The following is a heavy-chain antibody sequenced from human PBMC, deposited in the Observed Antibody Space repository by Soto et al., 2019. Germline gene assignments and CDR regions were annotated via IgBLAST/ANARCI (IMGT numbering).Heavy chain of an antibody. Sequence: QLLESGGGLVQPGGSLRLACTASGFTFNTYFMSWVRQAPGEGLEWISAISGGGGTKYYSASVKGRFTISRDNSNNLLYQQMNSLRDDDTAVYYCANSLTASNFRLDVWGHGTRVTVSS. V-gene: IGHV3-23*01. CDR1: GFTFNTYF. J-gene: IGHJ6*02. D-gene: IGHD7-27*01. CDR2: ISGGGGTK. CDR3: ANSLTASNFRLDV.